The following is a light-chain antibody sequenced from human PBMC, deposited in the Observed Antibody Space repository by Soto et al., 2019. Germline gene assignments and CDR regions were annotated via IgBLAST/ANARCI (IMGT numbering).Light chain of an antibody. CDR3: QQYHNWPVT. J-gene: IGKJ4*01. CDR1: QSVSTR. CDR2: GAT. Sequence: EIVMTQSPATLSVSPGERVTLSCRASQSVSTRLAWYQRKPGQSPRLLISGATTGATGIPPRFSASGSGTDFTLTVNSLQSEDIAVYYCQQYHNWPVTFGGGTKVDIK. V-gene: IGKV3-15*01.